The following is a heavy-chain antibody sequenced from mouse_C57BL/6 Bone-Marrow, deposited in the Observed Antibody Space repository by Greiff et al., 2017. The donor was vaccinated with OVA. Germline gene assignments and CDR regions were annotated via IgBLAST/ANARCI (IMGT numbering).Heavy chain of an antibody. Sequence: QVQLQQPGAELVRPGSSVKLSCKASGYTFTSYWMHWVKQRPIQGLEWIGNIDPSDSETHYNQKFKDKATLTVDKSSSTAYMQLSSLTSEDSAVYYGARTKGIYYDYEAYWGQGTLVTVSA. CDR1: GYTFTSYW. CDR3: ARTKGIYYDYEAY. J-gene: IGHJ3*01. D-gene: IGHD2-4*01. CDR2: IDPSDSET. V-gene: IGHV1-52*01.